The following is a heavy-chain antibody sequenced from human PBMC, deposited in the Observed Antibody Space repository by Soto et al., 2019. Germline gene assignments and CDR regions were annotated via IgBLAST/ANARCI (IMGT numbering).Heavy chain of an antibody. CDR2: IIPIFGTA. Sequence: PSVKVSCKASGGTFSSYAISWVRQAPGQGLEWMGGIIPIFGTANYAQKFQGRVTITADESTSTAYMELSSLRSEDTAVYYCARGNLYYDFWSGYYKLPYYYYYGMDVWGQGTTVTVSS. V-gene: IGHV1-69*13. D-gene: IGHD3-3*01. J-gene: IGHJ6*02. CDR1: GGTFSSYA. CDR3: ARGNLYYDFWSGYYKLPYYYYYGMDV.